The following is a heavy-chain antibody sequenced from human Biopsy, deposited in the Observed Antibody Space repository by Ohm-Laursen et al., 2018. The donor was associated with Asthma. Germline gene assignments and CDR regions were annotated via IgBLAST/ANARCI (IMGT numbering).Heavy chain of an antibody. D-gene: IGHD4-23*01. CDR3: ARGNHHLDYGGNSGAFDI. CDR1: GFVFSQCG. Sequence: SLRLSCAAPGFVFSQCGMHWVRQAPGKGLEWVAVISYDGRNKYYADSVKGRFTISRDNSKNTLYLQMNSLRAEDTAVYYCARGNHHLDYGGNSGAFDIWGQGTMVTVSS. J-gene: IGHJ3*02. CDR2: ISYDGRNK. V-gene: IGHV3-30*03.